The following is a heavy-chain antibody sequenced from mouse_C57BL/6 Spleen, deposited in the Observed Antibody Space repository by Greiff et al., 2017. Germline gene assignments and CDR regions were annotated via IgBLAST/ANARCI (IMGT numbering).Heavy chain of an antibody. CDR1: GYAFSSYW. CDR2: IYPGDGDT. D-gene: IGHD2-1*01. CDR3: ARDYYGTLFDY. V-gene: IGHV1-80*01. Sequence: VQLQESGAELVKPGASVKISCKASGYAFSSYWMNWVKQRPGKGLEWIGQIYPGDGDTNYNGKFKGKATLTADKSSSTAYMQLSSLTSEDSAVYFCARDYYGTLFDYWGQGTTLTVSS. J-gene: IGHJ2*01.